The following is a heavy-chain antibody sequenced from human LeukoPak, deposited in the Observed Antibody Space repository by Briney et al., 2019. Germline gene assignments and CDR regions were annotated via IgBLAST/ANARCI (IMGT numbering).Heavy chain of an antibody. Sequence: PSETLSLTCTVSGDSISSSLYYWGWIRQPPGKGLEWIGYIYYSGSTNYNPSLKSRVTISVDTSKNQFSLKLSSVTAADTAVYYCARHGGATTWNYYYYMDVWGKGTTVTVSS. CDR1: GDSISSSLYY. D-gene: IGHD1-26*01. CDR3: ARHGGATTWNYYYYMDV. V-gene: IGHV4-61*01. CDR2: IYYSGST. J-gene: IGHJ6*03.